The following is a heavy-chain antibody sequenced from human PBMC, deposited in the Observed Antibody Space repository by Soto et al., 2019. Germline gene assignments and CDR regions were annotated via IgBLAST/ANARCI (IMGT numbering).Heavy chain of an antibody. CDR3: ARSTYYDILTGPYSSYATHV. D-gene: IGHD3-9*01. CDR1: GFTFNNYA. V-gene: IGHV3-23*01. Sequence: GGSLRLSCASSGFTFNNYAMSWVRLAPGKGLEWVSGISGSGDSRYYTESVKGRFTISRENSNNTLYLHMNNLRAEDTAVYYCARSTYYDILTGPYSSYATHVSGPATTLTVS. J-gene: IGHJ6*02. CDR2: ISGSGDSR.